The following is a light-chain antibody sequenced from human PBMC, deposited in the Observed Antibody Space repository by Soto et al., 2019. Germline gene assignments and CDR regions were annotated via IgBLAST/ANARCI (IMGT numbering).Light chain of an antibody. CDR2: DVT. CDR1: SSDVGGYNY. CDR3: CSYAGTYTYMV. Sequence: QFALTQPRSVSGSPGQSVTISCTGTSSDVGGYNYVSWYQQHPGKVPKLMIYDVTKRPSGVPDRFSGSKSDNTASLTISGLQAEDEAEYFCCSYAGTYTYMVFGGGTKLTVL. V-gene: IGLV2-11*01. J-gene: IGLJ2*01.